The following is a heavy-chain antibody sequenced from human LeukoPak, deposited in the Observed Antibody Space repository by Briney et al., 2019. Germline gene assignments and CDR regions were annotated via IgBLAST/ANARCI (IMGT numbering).Heavy chain of an antibody. CDR3: ARAGDSRDYGDY. CDR2: INHSGST. V-gene: IGHV4-34*01. CDR1: GGSFSGYY. Sequence: PSETLSLTCAVYGGSFSGYYWSWIRQPPGKGLEWIGEINHSGSTNYNPSLKSRVTISVDTSKNQFSLKLSSVAAADTAVYYCARAGDSRDYGDYWGQGTLDPASS. J-gene: IGHJ4*02. D-gene: IGHD3-22*01.